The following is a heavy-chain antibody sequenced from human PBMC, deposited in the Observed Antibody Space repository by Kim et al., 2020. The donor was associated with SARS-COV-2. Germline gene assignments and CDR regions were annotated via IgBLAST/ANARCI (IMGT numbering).Heavy chain of an antibody. J-gene: IGHJ4*02. CDR1: GGSISSYY. CDR2: IYYSGST. V-gene: IGHV4-59*01. Sequence: SETLSLTCTVSGGSISSYYWSWIRQPPGKGLEWIGYIYYSGSTNYNPSLKSRVTISVDTSKNQFSLKLSSVTAADPAVYYCARERRDYGIDYWGQGTLVT. D-gene: IGHD4-17*01. CDR3: ARERRDYGIDY.